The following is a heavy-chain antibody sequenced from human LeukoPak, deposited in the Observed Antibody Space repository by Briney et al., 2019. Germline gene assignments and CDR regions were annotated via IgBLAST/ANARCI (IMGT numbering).Heavy chain of an antibody. CDR2: ITPNSGVT. CDR1: GYTFTGYY. J-gene: IGHJ4*02. D-gene: IGHD4-11*01. CDR3: EKGVLQGQIVY. Sequence: ASVKVSFKASGYTFTGYYLHWVRHAPGQGLEWMVRITPNSGVTNYAQKFPGRVTMTRDTSISTTYKELSRLRSEATAVYYCEKGVLQGQIVYGGQGTLVTVSS. V-gene: IGHV1-2*06.